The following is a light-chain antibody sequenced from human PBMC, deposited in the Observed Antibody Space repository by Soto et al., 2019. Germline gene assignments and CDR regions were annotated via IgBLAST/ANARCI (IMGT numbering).Light chain of an antibody. CDR1: QSVSSSH. CDR2: GAS. CDR3: QQYGRSPWT. Sequence: EIVLTQSPGTLSLSPGERATLSCRASQSVSSSHLAWYQQKPGQAPRLLIYGASSRATGIPDRFSGSESETDFTLTISRLQPDDSAVYYCQQYGRSPWTFGQGTKVEIQ. V-gene: IGKV3-20*01. J-gene: IGKJ1*01.